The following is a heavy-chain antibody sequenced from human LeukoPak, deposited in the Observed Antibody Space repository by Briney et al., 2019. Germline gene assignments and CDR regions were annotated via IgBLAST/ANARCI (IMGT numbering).Heavy chain of an antibody. J-gene: IGHJ6*03. D-gene: IGHD2-2*01. CDR3: ARDLRYQPSNYYYYYMDV. Sequence: PSETLSLTCTVSGDSISNYYWSWIRQPAGKGLEWIGRFYTTGSTSYNPSLKSRVTMSVDTSKNQFSLKLSSVTAADTAVYYCARDLRYQPSNYYYYYMDVWGKGTTVTVSS. CDR1: GDSISNYY. CDR2: FYTTGST. V-gene: IGHV4-4*07.